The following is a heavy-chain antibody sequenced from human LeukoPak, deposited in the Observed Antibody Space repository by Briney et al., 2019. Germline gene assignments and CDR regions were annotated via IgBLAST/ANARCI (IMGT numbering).Heavy chain of an antibody. Sequence: SETLSLTCAVYGESFSAYFWNWIRQAPGKPLEYIGEINHRGSSHYNPSLKTRVTLSVDTYKNQFSLKLTSVTAADTAVYFCARGSSFDGYCSAGACDAGYYDSWGQGTPVTVSS. CDR3: ARGSSFDGYCSAGACDAGYYDS. CDR1: GESFSAYF. V-gene: IGHV4-34*01. CDR2: INHRGSS. D-gene: IGHD2-15*01. J-gene: IGHJ4*02.